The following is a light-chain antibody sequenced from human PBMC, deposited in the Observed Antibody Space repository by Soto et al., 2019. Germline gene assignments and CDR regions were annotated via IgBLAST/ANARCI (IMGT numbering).Light chain of an antibody. CDR1: TSDIGSNT. CDR3: SSYTSSSTWV. Sequence: QSVLAQPPSASGTPGQKITISCSGSTSDIGSNTVNWYQQVPGTAPKLLIYANNQRPSGVPDRFSGSKSGTSASLAISGLQSEDEADYYCSSYTSSSTWVFGGGTKVTVL. V-gene: IGLV1-44*01. J-gene: IGLJ3*02. CDR2: ANN.